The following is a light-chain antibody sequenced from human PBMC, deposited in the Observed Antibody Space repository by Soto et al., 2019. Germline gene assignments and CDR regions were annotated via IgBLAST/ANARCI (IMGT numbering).Light chain of an antibody. J-gene: IGKJ4*01. Sequence: EIVLTQSPGTLSLSPGERATLSCRASQSVRSNFLAWYQQRPGQAPSLLIYGASSRATGVPDRFSGSGSRTDFTLTISRLEPEDYAVYYCHQYGSSPLTFGGGTKVDIK. CDR1: QSVRSNF. CDR3: HQYGSSPLT. V-gene: IGKV3-20*01. CDR2: GAS.